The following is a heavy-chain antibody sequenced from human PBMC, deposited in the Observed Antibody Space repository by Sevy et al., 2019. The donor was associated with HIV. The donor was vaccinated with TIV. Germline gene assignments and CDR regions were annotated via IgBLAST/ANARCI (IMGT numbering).Heavy chain of an antibody. Sequence: SDTLSLTCAVSGVSISSGAYSWNWIRQPPGKGLEWIGYIYHTGNTYYNPSLKRRITISLDRSKNQFSLRLSSVTAADTAVYFCARDGGTMTTPGSFDIWGQGTMVTVSS. V-gene: IGHV4-30-2*01. CDR1: GVSISSGAYS. D-gene: IGHD4-17*01. CDR3: ARDGGTMTTPGSFDI. J-gene: IGHJ3*02. CDR2: IYHTGNT.